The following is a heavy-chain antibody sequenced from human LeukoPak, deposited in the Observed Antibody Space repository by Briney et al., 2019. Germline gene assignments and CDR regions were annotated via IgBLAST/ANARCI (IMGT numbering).Heavy chain of an antibody. V-gene: IGHV3-21*01. D-gene: IGHD1-14*01. J-gene: IGHJ6*03. CDR1: GFTYSSYS. CDR2: ISRSSSYI. Sequence: PGGSLRLSCAASGFTYSSYSMNWVRQAPGKGLEWVSSISRSSSYIYYADSVKGRFTISRDNAKKSLYLQMNSLRAEDTAVYYCAKTGFQWGEYFYYMDVWGKGTTVTVSS. CDR3: AKTGFQWGEYFYYMDV.